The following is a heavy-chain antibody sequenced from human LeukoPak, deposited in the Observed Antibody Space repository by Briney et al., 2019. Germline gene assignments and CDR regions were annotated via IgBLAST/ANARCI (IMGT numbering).Heavy chain of an antibody. CDR2: ISSNGGST. D-gene: IGHD3-10*01. V-gene: IGHV3-64*01. CDR1: GFPFSSYS. Sequence: PGGSLRLSCAASGFPFSSYSMHWVRPAPGKGLEYVSAISSNGGSTYYANSVKGRFTISRDNSKNALYLQMGSLRAEDMAVYYCARGYGSGSYSLSTFDYWGQGTLVTVSS. CDR3: ARGYGSGSYSLSTFDY. J-gene: IGHJ4*02.